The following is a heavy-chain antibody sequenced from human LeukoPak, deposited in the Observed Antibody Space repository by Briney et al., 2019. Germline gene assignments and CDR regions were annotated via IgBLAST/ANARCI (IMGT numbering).Heavy chain of an antibody. CDR1: GFTFSSYG. CDR2: IRYDGSNK. J-gene: IGHJ4*02. Sequence: GGSLRLSCAASGFTFSSYGMHWVRQAPGKGLEGVAFIRYDGSNKYYADSVKGRFTISRDNSKNTLYLQMNSLRAEDTAVYYCAKDWGSHYYGSGSYVLDYWGQGTLVTVSS. CDR3: AKDWGSHYYGSGSYVLDY. D-gene: IGHD3-10*01. V-gene: IGHV3-30*02.